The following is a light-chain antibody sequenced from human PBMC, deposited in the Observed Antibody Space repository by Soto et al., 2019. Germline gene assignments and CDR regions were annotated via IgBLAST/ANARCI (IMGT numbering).Light chain of an antibody. V-gene: IGLV2-14*01. Sequence: QSVLTQPASVSGSPGQSITISCTGTSSDLGDYNYVSWYQQNPGKAPQLMIYDVSNRPSGVSNRFSGSKSGNTASLTISGLQADDEADYYCSSYTSSGTFVFGTGTKVTVL. CDR2: DVS. CDR1: SSDLGDYNY. CDR3: SSYTSSGTFV. J-gene: IGLJ1*01.